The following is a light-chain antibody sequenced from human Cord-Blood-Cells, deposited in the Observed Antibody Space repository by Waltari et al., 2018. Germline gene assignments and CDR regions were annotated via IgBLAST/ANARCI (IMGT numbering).Light chain of an antibody. CDR1: QSVSSSY. CDR3: QQYGSSPRT. V-gene: IGKV3-20*01. J-gene: IGKJ1*01. CDR2: GAS. Sequence: EIVLTQSPGTPSLSPGERATLSCRASQSVSSSYLAWYQQKPGQAPRLLIYGASSRATGIPDRSSGSGSGTDFTLTISRLEPEDFAVYYCQQYGSSPRTFGQGTKVEIK.